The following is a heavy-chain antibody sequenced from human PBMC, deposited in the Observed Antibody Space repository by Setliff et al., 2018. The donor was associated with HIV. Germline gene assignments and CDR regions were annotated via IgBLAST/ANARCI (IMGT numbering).Heavy chain of an antibody. CDR2: FIPILGIA. CDR1: GGTFSSYA. J-gene: IGHJ4*02. D-gene: IGHD3-22*01. Sequence: SVKVSCKASGGTFSSYAINWVRQAPGQGLEWMGGFIPILGIANYAQKFQGRVTITADKSTSTAYMELSSLRSEDTAVYYCARDREYYYDNSGSPSFDYWGQGTLVTVSS. CDR3: ARDREYYYDNSGSPSFDY. V-gene: IGHV1-69*10.